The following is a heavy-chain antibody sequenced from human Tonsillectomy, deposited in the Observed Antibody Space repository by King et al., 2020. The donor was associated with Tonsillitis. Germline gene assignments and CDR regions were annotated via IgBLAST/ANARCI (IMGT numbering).Heavy chain of an antibody. CDR1: VGSISSYY. J-gene: IGHJ4*02. CDR2: IYYSGRT. CDR3: ASYDFWGGNNSFDS. V-gene: IGHV4-59*03. D-gene: IGHD3-3*01. Sequence: VQLQESGPGLVKPSETLSLTCTVSVGSISSYYWSWIRQPPGKGLEWIGYIYYSGRTNYSPSLKSRVSISIDTSKTKFSLRLSSVTAADTAVYYCASYDFWGGNNSFDSWGQGILVAV.